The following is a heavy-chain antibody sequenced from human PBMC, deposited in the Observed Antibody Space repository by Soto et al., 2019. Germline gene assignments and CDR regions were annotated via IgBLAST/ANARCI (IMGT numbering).Heavy chain of an antibody. D-gene: IGHD6-13*01. CDR3: ARRREIAASCPIVY. J-gene: IGHJ4*02. V-gene: IGHV3-23*01. Sequence: PGGSLRLSCAASGFTFRSYAMSWVRQAPGKGLEWVSAIGGSSGSTDYADSVKGRFTISRDNSKNTLYLQMNSLRAEDTAVYYCARRREIAASCPIVYWGQGTLVTVSS. CDR1: GFTFRSYA. CDR2: IGGSSGST.